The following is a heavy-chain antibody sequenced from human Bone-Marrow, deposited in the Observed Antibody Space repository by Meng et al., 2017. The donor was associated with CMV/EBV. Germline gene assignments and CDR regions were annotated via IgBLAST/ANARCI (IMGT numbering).Heavy chain of an antibody. CDR1: GGSISSYY. CDR3: ARAVRRYCSGGSCYLSYYYGMDV. Sequence: GSLRLSCTVSGGSISSYYWSWIRQPPGKGLEWIGYIYYSGSTNYNPSLKSRVTISVDTSKNQFSLKLSSVTAADTAVYYCARAVRRYCSGGSCYLSYYYGMDVWGQGTTVTVSS. D-gene: IGHD2-15*01. V-gene: IGHV4-59*12. CDR2: IYYSGST. J-gene: IGHJ6*02.